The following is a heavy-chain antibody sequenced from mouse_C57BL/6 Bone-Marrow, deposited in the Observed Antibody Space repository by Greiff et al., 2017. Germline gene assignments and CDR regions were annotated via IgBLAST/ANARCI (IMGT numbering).Heavy chain of an antibody. Sequence: VQLQQSGPELVKPGASVKISCKASGYTFTDYYMNWVKQSHGKSLEWIGDINPNNGGTSYNQKFKGKVTLTVDKSSSTVYLELRRLTSEDSAVYCCAAVCYYVSRYFDVWGTGTTVTVSS. CDR1: GYTFTDYY. CDR2: INPNNGGT. CDR3: AAVCYYVSRYFDV. D-gene: IGHD1-1*01. J-gene: IGHJ1*03. V-gene: IGHV1-26*01.